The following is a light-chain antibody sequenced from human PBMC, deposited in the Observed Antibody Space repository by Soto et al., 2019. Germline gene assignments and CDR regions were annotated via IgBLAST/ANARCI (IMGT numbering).Light chain of an antibody. CDR3: QQSHSTWT. J-gene: IGKJ1*01. Sequence: DIQMTQSPSSLSASVGDRVTITCRASQSISSYLNWYQQKPGKAPKLLIYAASSLQSGVPSRFSGSGSGTDFTPTISSLQPEDFATYYCQQSHSTWTFGQGTKVDIK. CDR2: AAS. V-gene: IGKV1-39*01. CDR1: QSISSY.